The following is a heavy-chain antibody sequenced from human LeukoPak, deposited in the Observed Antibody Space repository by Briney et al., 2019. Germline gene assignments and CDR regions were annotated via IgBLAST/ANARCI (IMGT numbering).Heavy chain of an antibody. J-gene: IGHJ6*03. V-gene: IGHV3-21*01. Sequence: GGSLRLSCAASGFTFSDYSMNWVRQAPGKGLEWVSSISSSSSYIYYADSVKGRFTISRDNAKNSLYLQMNSLRAEDTAVYYCAKGFKVVAFTRDHYMDVWGKGTTVTISS. CDR3: AKGFKVVAFTRDHYMDV. D-gene: IGHD3-22*01. CDR1: GFTFSDYS. CDR2: ISSSSSYI.